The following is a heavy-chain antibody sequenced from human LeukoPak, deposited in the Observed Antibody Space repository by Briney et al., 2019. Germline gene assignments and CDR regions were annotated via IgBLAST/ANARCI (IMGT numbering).Heavy chain of an antibody. Sequence: GGSLRLSCAASGFTFSNYDMHWVRQSTGKGPEWVSYIGSAGNIDYAGSVKGRFNISRQNGKNSLYLQMNSLRVGDTAVYYCARSTEGWDVWGQGTTVTVSS. V-gene: IGHV3-13*04. CDR2: IGSAGNI. CDR1: GFTFSNYD. CDR3: ARSTEGWDV. J-gene: IGHJ6*02. D-gene: IGHD2-21*02.